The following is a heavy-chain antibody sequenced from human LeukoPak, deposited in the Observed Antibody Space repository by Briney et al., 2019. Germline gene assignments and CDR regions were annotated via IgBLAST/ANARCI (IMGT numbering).Heavy chain of an antibody. CDR3: ARDKKVITSKVWFDP. J-gene: IGHJ5*02. CDR1: GYTFTSYG. V-gene: IGHV1-18*01. D-gene: IGHD3-22*01. CDR2: ISAYNGNT. Sequence: ASVKVSCKASGYTFTSYGISWVRQAPGQGLEWMGWISAYNGNTNYAQKLQGRVTMTTDTSTSTAYMELRSLSSEDTAVYHCARDKKVITSKVWFDPWGQGTLVTVSS.